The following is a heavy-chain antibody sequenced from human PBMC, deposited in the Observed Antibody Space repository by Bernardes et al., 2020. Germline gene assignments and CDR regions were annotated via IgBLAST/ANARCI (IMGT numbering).Heavy chain of an antibody. D-gene: IGHD3-22*01. CDR1: GFTFRNSG. CDR2: ISYDGSNK. Sequence: VGSLILSCAASGFTFRNSGMHWVRQAPGQGLEWVAVISYDGSNKYYADSVKGQFAISRDNSKNTLYLQMNSLRVEDTAVYYCARSRDYYYDTSGLDYWGQGALVTGSS. CDR3: ARSRDYYYDTSGLDY. V-gene: IGHV3-30*03. J-gene: IGHJ4*02.